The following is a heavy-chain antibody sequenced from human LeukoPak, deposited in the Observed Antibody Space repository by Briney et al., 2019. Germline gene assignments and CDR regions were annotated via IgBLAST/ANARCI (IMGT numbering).Heavy chain of an antibody. V-gene: IGHV3-23*01. CDR3: AKDEAAWSRAFDI. Sequence: GGSLTLSCAASGFTFSSYAMSWVRQAPGKGLEWVSAISGSGGSTYYADSVKGRFTISRDNSKNTLYLQMNSLRAEDTAVYYCAKDEAAWSRAFDIWGQGTMVTVSS. CDR1: GFTFSSYA. CDR2: ISGSGGST. J-gene: IGHJ3*02. D-gene: IGHD6-13*01.